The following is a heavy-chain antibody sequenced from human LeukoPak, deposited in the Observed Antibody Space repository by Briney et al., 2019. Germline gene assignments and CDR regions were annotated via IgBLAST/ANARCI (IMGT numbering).Heavy chain of an antibody. CDR2: IKQDGSEK. CDR1: GLTVSSNY. Sequence: GGSLRLSCAASGLTVSSNYMSWVRQAPGKGLEWVANIKQDGSEKYYVDSVKGRFTISRDNAKNSLYLQMNSLRAEDTAVYYCARDYDSSGYYAVNDAFDIWGQGTMVTVSS. V-gene: IGHV3-7*01. J-gene: IGHJ3*02. D-gene: IGHD3-22*01. CDR3: ARDYDSSGYYAVNDAFDI.